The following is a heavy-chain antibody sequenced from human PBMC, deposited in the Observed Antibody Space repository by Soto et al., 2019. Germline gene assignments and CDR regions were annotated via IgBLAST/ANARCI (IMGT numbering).Heavy chain of an antibody. D-gene: IGHD3-22*01. Sequence: QMQLVQSGPEVKKPGTSVKVSCKASGFTFTSSAVQWVRQARGQRLEWIGWIVVGSGNTNYAQKFQERVTITRDMSTSTAYRELSGLRSEDTAVYYCAAVKLGDSSGYYFGADIWGQGTMVTVSS. CDR1: GFTFTSSA. J-gene: IGHJ3*02. CDR2: IVVGSGNT. V-gene: IGHV1-58*01. CDR3: AAVKLGDSSGYYFGADI.